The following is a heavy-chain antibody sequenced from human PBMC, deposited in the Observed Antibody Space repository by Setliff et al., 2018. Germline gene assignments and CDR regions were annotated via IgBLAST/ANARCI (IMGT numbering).Heavy chain of an antibody. Sequence: ASVKVSCKASGGTFSSYAISWVRQAPGQGLEWMGGIIPIFGTANYAQKFQGRVTITADTSTDTAYMELSSLRSEDTAVYYCATGRDWPTDTDWYFDLWGRGTLVTVSS. J-gene: IGHJ2*01. CDR3: ATGRDWPTDTDWYFDL. CDR1: GGTFSSYA. V-gene: IGHV1-69*06. CDR2: IIPIFGTA. D-gene: IGHD3-9*01.